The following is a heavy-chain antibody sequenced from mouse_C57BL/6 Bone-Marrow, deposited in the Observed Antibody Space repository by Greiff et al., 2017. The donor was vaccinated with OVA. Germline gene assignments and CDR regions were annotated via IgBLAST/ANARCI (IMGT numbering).Heavy chain of an antibody. CDR1: GFNIKDDY. CDR3: TTGSTMVTDY. J-gene: IGHJ2*01. V-gene: IGHV14-4*01. Sequence: EVQLQESGAELVRPGASVKLSCTASGFNIKDDYMHWVKQRPEQGLERIGWIDPENGDTEYASKFQGKATITADTSSNTAYLQLSSLTSEDTAVYYCTTGSTMVTDYWGQGTTLTVSS. D-gene: IGHD2-2*01. CDR2: IDPENGDT.